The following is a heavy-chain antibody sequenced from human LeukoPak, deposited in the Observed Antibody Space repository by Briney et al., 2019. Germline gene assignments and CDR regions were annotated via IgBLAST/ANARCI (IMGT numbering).Heavy chain of an antibody. J-gene: IGHJ2*01. CDR3: ARAHFSGWSHYWYFNL. D-gene: IGHD6-19*01. Sequence: SGTLSLTCAVSGGSISSSNWWSWVRQPPGKGLEWIGEIYHSGSTNYNTSLKSRVPLSVDKSTKQFSLKLSSGTAADRAVYYCARAHFSGWSHYWYFNLWGRGALVTVSS. CDR2: IYHSGST. CDR1: GGSISSSNW. V-gene: IGHV4-4*02.